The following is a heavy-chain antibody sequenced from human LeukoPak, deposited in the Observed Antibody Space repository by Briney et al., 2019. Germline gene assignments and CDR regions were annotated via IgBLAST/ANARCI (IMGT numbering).Heavy chain of an antibody. Sequence: GRSLRLSCAASGFTFDDYAMHWVRQAPGKGLEWVSGISWNSGSIGYADSVKGRFTISRDNAKNSLYLQMNSLRAEDMALYYCAKDKGCGSGSYNYFDYWGQGTLVTVSS. CDR1: GFTFDDYA. V-gene: IGHV3-9*03. CDR2: ISWNSGSI. J-gene: IGHJ4*02. D-gene: IGHD3-10*01. CDR3: AKDKGCGSGSYNYFDY.